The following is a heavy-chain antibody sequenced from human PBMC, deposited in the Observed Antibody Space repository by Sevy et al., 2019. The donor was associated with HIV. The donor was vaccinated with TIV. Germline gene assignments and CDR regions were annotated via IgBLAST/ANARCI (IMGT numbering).Heavy chain of an antibody. J-gene: IGHJ4*02. D-gene: IGHD2-21*01. CDR2: IQYDGSNK. Sequence: GGSLRLSCAASGFSFSSYGMHWVRQAPGKGLEWMSYIQYDGSNKDYADSVKGRFTISRDNSKNTLYLQMNSLRVEATAVFYCGKEGGGEGGDHWGQGTLVTVSS. V-gene: IGHV3-30*02. CDR3: GKEGGGEGGDH. CDR1: GFSFSSYG.